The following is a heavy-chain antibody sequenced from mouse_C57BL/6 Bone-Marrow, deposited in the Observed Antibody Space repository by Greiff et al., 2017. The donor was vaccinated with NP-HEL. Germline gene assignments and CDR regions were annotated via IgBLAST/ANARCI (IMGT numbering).Heavy chain of an antibody. CDR2: IYPGDGDT. Sequence: QVQLQQSGPELVKPGASVKISCKASGYAFSSSWMNWVKQRPGKGLEWIGRIYPGDGDTNYNGKFKGKATLTADKSSSTAYMQLSSLTSEDSAVYFCARERDYYGRWYFDVWGTGTTVTVSS. J-gene: IGHJ1*03. CDR3: ARERDYYGRWYFDV. CDR1: GYAFSSSW. V-gene: IGHV1-82*01. D-gene: IGHD1-1*01.